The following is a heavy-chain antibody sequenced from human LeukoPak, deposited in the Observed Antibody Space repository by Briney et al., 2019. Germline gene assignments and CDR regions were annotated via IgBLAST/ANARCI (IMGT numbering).Heavy chain of an antibody. CDR1: GFTFSSYA. D-gene: IGHD6-19*01. Sequence: GGSLRLSCAASGFTFSSYAMSWVRQAPGKGLDWVSTISGSGGSTYYADSVKGRFTISRDNSKNTLYLQMNSLRAEDTAVYYCAKGHGTSSGWDYFDYWGQGTLVTVSS. J-gene: IGHJ4*02. CDR2: ISGSGGST. V-gene: IGHV3-23*01. CDR3: AKGHGTSSGWDYFDY.